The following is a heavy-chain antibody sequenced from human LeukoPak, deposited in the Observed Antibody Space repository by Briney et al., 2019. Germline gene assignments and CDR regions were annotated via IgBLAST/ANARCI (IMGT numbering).Heavy chain of an antibody. Sequence: SETLSLTCTVSGGSISSYYWSWIRQPPGKGLEWIGYIYYSGSTNYNPSLKSRVTISVDTSKNQFSLKLSSVTAADTAVYYCARAAGEYGENWFDPWGQGTLVTVSS. CDR2: IYYSGST. V-gene: IGHV4-59*01. J-gene: IGHJ5*02. D-gene: IGHD2-2*01. CDR3: ARAAGEYGENWFDP. CDR1: GGSISSYY.